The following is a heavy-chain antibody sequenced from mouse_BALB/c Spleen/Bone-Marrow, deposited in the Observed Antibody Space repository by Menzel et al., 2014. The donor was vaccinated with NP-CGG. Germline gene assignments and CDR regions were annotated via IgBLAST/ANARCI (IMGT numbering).Heavy chain of an antibody. Sequence: EVKLEESGGGLVQPGGSLKISCAASGFTFSSYIMSWVRQTPEKRLEWVAYISNGGGSTYYPDTVKGRFIISRDNAKNTLYLQMISLKSEDTAMYYCARQGVYYGKTYYAMDYWGQGTSVTVSS. CDR1: GFTFSSYI. V-gene: IGHV5-12-2*01. CDR2: ISNGGGST. D-gene: IGHD2-1*01. J-gene: IGHJ4*01. CDR3: ARQGVYYGKTYYAMDY.